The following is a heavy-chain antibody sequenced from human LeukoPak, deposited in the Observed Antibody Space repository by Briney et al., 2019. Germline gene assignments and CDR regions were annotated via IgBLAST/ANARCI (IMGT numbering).Heavy chain of an antibody. CDR3: ARDLFGSGSFYGF. D-gene: IGHD3-10*01. Sequence: GGSLRLSCAASGFTFITYSMNWVRQAPGKGLEWVSSISSGSSYTYYADSVKGRFTISRDNAKNSLYLQMNSLRAEDTAVYYCARDLFGSGSFYGFWGQGTLVTVSS. V-gene: IGHV3-21*06. CDR1: GFTFITYS. CDR2: ISSGSSYT. J-gene: IGHJ4*02.